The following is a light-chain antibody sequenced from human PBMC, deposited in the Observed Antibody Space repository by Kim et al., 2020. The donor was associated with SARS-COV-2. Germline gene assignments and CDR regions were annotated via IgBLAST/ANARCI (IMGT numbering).Light chain of an antibody. V-gene: IGKV1-5*03. J-gene: IGKJ1*01. Sequence: ASVGDRVRMTCRASQGISSWLAWYQQKPGKAPKLLIYKASSLESGVPSRFSGSRSGTQFTLTISSLQPDDFATYYCQHYNGYPLTFGQGTKVDIK. CDR3: QHYNGYPLT. CDR1: QGISSW. CDR2: KAS.